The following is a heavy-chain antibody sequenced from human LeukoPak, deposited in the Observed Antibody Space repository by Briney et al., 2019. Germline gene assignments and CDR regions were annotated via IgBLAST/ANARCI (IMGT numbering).Heavy chain of an antibody. J-gene: IGHJ5*02. CDR1: GFTVSSNY. D-gene: IGHD3-22*01. V-gene: IGHV3-53*01. CDR2: IYSGGST. Sequence: GGSLRPSCAASGFTVSSNYMSWVRQAPGKGLEWVSVIYSGGSTYYADSVKGRFTISRDNSKNTLYLQMNSLRAEDTAVYYCARDSGRTYYYDSSAPNWFDPWGQGTLVTVSS. CDR3: ARDSGRTYYYDSSAPNWFDP.